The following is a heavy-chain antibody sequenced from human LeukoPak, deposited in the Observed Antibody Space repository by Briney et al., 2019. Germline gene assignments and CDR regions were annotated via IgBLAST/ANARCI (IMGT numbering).Heavy chain of an antibody. CDR3: ARARGSSSGWGHYYYSLDV. CDR1: GGSFSGYY. CDR2: INHSGST. J-gene: IGHJ6*02. Sequence: TSETLSLTCAVYGGSFSGYYWSWIRQPPGKGLEWIGEINHSGSTNYNPSLKSRVTISVDTSRNQFSLKLSSVTAADTSVFFCARARGSSSGWGHYYYSLDVWGQGTTVTVSS. V-gene: IGHV4-34*01. D-gene: IGHD6-19*01.